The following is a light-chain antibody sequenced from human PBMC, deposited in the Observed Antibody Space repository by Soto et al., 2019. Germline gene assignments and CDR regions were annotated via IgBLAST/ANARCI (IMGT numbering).Light chain of an antibody. Sequence: EVVMTQSPTTLSVSPGERVTLSCRASQTISNNLAWYRKKPGQAPSLRIYGISTTATGLPARFSGSGSGTEFTLTISSLQSYDFALYYCQQYNSWPLTFGQGTKLEIK. CDR2: GIS. V-gene: IGKV3-15*01. CDR3: QQYNSWPLT. J-gene: IGKJ2*01. CDR1: QTISNN.